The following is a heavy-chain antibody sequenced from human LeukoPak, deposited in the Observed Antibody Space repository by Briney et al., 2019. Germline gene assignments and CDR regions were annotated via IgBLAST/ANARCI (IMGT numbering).Heavy chain of an antibody. CDR3: ARVVDDYGGELASIFDY. J-gene: IGHJ4*02. CDR1: GFTFSSYS. V-gene: IGHV3-21*01. CDR2: ISSSSSYI. D-gene: IGHD4-23*01. Sequence: GGSLRLSCAASGFTFSSYSMNWVRQAPGKGLEWVSSISSSSSYIYYADSVKGRFTISRDNAKNSLYLQMNSLRAEDTAVYYCARVVDDYGGELASIFDYWGQGTLVTVSS.